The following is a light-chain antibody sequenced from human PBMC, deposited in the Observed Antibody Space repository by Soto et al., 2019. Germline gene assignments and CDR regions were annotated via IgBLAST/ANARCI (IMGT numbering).Light chain of an antibody. CDR2: DAS. Sequence: DIQMTQSPSILSASVGDRVTITCRASQSIRSWLAWYQQKPGKAPKLLIYDASILESGVPSRFTGSGSGTEFTLTISSLQPDDFATYYCQQYNSYRTFGQGTKVDI. CDR1: QSIRSW. V-gene: IGKV1-5*01. J-gene: IGKJ1*01. CDR3: QQYNSYRT.